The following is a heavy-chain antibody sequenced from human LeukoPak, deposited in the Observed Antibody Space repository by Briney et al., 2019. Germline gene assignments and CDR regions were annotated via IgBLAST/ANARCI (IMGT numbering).Heavy chain of an antibody. CDR2: VIRDGSFT. V-gene: IGHV3-74*01. D-gene: IGHD2-21*02. CDR3: VRDGGDFNFDY. Sequence: GGSLRLSCAASGFTFRSYWMHSVRQAPGKGLEWVSRVIRDGSFTNYADSVKGRFTISRDNAKNTLYLQMSSLRAEDTAVYFCVRDGGDFNFDYWGQGSLVTVSS. CDR1: GFTFRSYW. J-gene: IGHJ4*02.